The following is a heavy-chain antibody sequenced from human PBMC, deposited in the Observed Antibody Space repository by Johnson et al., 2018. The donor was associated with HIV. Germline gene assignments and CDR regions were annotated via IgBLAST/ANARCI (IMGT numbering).Heavy chain of an antibody. CDR1: GFSFSGSA. CDR3: AKEGLRSSLRSVDAFGS. V-gene: IGHV3-30*04. J-gene: IGHJ3*02. CDR2: ISYDGSNK. Sequence: QVQLVESGGGVVQPGRSLRLSCAASGFSFSGSAMHWVRQAPGKGLEWVAGISYDGSNKYYADSVKGRFTISRDNSKNTLYLQMNSLRAEDTAVYYCAKEGLRSSLRSVDAFGSWGHGTLVTVSS. D-gene: IGHD6-6*01.